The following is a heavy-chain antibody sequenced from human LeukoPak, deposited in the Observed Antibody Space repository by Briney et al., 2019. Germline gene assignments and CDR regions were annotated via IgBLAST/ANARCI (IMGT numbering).Heavy chain of an antibody. J-gene: IGHJ4*02. V-gene: IGHV4-34*01. CDR3: ARGRSAVYY. Sequence: SETLTLTCAVSGGTFSGYYWSWIRQPPGKGLEWIGEINHSGSTNYNPSLKSRVTISVDTSKNQFSLKMSTVTAADTAVYYCARGRSAVYYWGQGTMVTVSS. CDR1: GGTFSGYY. D-gene: IGHD6-13*01. CDR2: INHSGST.